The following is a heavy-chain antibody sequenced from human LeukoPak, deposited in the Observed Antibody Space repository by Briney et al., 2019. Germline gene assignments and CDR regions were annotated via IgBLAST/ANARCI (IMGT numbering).Heavy chain of an antibody. D-gene: IGHD6-13*01. CDR1: GFTFSSYA. CDR3: ARDSSSWGYNWFDP. CDR2: ISSNGGST. V-gene: IGHV3-64*01. J-gene: IGHJ5*02. Sequence: GGSLGLSCAASGFTFSSYAMHWVRQAPGKGLEYVSAISSNGGSTYYANSVKGRFTISRDNSKNTLYLQMGSLRAEDMAVYYCARDSSSWGYNWFDPWGQGTLVTVSS.